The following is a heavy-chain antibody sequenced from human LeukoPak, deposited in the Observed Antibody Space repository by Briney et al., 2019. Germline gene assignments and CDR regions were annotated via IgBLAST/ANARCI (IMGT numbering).Heavy chain of an antibody. CDR2: INTDGSST. D-gene: IGHD5-24*01. J-gene: IGHJ4*02. CDR1: GFTFSSYW. CDR3: ASTRRDGYNYWAY. Sequence: GGSLRLSCAASGFTFSSYWMHWVSQAPEKGLVWVSRINTDGSSTNYADSVKGRFTISRDNAKNTLYLQMNSLRAEDTAVYYCASTRRDGYNYWAYWGQGTLVTVSS. V-gene: IGHV3-74*01.